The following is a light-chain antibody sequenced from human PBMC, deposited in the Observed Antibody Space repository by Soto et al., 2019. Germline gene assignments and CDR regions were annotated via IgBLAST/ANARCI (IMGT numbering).Light chain of an antibody. CDR3: SSYAGINRV. Sequence: QSALTQPPSASGSPGQSVTISCTGTSSDVGGYNYVSWYQQHPGKAPKLMIYEVNKRPSGVPYRFSGSKSGNTASLTVSGLQAEDEADYCCSSYAGINRVFGGGTKLTVL. CDR1: SSDVGGYNY. J-gene: IGLJ2*01. V-gene: IGLV2-8*01. CDR2: EVN.